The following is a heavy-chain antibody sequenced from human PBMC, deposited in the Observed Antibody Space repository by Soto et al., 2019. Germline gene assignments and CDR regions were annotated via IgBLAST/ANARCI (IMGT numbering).Heavy chain of an antibody. CDR3: AGGYCSGGSCSGAFDI. CDR1: GGSFSGYY. CDR2: INHSGST. Sequence: SETLSLTCAVYGGSFSGYYWSWIRQPPGKGLEWIGEINHSGSTNYNPSLKSRVTISVDTSKNQFSLKLSSVTAADTAVYYCAGGYCSGGSCSGAFDIWGQGTMVTVSS. J-gene: IGHJ3*02. D-gene: IGHD2-15*01. V-gene: IGHV4-34*01.